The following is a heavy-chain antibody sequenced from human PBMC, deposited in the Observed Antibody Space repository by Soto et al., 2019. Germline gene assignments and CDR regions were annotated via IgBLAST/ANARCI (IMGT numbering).Heavy chain of an antibody. D-gene: IGHD6-13*01. V-gene: IGHV3-21*01. CDR2: ISSNSAYI. CDR1: GFTFRSFT. CDR3: TRDASRDSSARGWFDP. J-gene: IGHJ5*02. Sequence: VRLSCAASGFTFRSFTMNWVRQAPGKGLEWVSTISSNSAYIYYTDALRGRFTISRDNAKNSLHLQMNSLRAEDTAVYYCTRDASRDSSARGWFDPWGPGTLVTVSS.